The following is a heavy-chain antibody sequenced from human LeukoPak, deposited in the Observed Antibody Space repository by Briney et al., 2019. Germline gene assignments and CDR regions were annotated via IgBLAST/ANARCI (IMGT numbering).Heavy chain of an antibody. CDR1: GGSISSSSYY. Sequence: SETLSLTCTVSGGSISSSSYYWGWIRQPPGKGLEWIGSIYYSGSTYYNPSLKSRVTISVDTSKNQFSLKLSSVTAADTAVYYCAREKLSSSWYRPDAFDIWGQGTMVTVSS. CDR2: IYYSGST. CDR3: AREKLSSSWYRPDAFDI. J-gene: IGHJ3*02. V-gene: IGHV4-39*07. D-gene: IGHD6-13*01.